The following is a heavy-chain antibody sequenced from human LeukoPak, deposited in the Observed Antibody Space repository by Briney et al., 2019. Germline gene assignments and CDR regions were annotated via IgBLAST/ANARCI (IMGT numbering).Heavy chain of an antibody. V-gene: IGHV4-59*03. Sequence: SETLSLTCTVSGGSISSYYWSWLRQPPGKGREWLGYIYYSGSTNYNPSLESRVTISLDTSKNQVSLKLTSVTAADTAVYYCATMVRGVSNWFDPWGQGTLVTVSS. CDR3: ATMVRGVSNWFDP. CDR1: GGSISSYY. J-gene: IGHJ5*02. D-gene: IGHD3-10*01. CDR2: IYYSGST.